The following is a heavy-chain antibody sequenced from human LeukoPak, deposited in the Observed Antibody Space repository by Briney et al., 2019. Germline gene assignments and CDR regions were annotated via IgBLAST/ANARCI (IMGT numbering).Heavy chain of an antibody. CDR1: GFTFSSYA. V-gene: IGHV3-23*01. CDR3: VKEGDGDYGTPIFDY. J-gene: IGHJ4*02. Sequence: GGSLRLSCAASGFTFSSYAMSWVRQAPGKGLEWVSAISGSAYGTYYADSVKGRFTISRDNSKNTLYLQMSSLRAEDTAVYYCVKEGDGDYGTPIFDYWGQGTLVTVSS. D-gene: IGHD4-17*01. CDR2: ISGSAYGT.